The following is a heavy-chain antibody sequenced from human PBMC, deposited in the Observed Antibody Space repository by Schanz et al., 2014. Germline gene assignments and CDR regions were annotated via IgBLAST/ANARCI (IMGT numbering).Heavy chain of an antibody. Sequence: EVQLVESGGGLVQPGGSLRLSCAASGFTFSTYAMSWVRQAPGKGLEWVSVIYSGIGAYYADSVKDRFTVSRDNSKNTLYLQMNSLRAEDTAVYYCARDRGYCSGGSCLTFGSWGQGTLVTVSS. CDR2: IYSGIGA. CDR1: GFTFSTYA. CDR3: ARDRGYCSGGSCLTFGS. J-gene: IGHJ4*02. D-gene: IGHD2-15*01. V-gene: IGHV3-66*01.